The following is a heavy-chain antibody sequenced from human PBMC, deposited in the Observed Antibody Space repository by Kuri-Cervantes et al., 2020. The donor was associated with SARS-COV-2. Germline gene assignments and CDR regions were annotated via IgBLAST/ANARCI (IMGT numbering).Heavy chain of an antibody. CDR1: GGSFSGYY. J-gene: IGHJ4*02. CDR2: INHSGST. CDR3: ARGTGYSYGYGYFDY. D-gene: IGHD5-18*01. V-gene: IGHV4-34*01. Sequence: SETLSLTCAVYGGSFSGYYWSWIRQPPGKGLEWIGEINHSGSTNYNPSLKSRVTISVDTSKNQFSLTLSSVTAADTAVYYCARGTGYSYGYGYFDYWGQGALVTVSS.